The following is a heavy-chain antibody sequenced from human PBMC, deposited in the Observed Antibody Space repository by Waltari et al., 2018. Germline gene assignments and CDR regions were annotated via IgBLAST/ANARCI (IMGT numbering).Heavy chain of an antibody. J-gene: IGHJ3*02. D-gene: IGHD6-13*01. Sequence: QVQLVQSGAEVKKPGSSVKVSCKASGGTFSSYTISWVRQAPGQGLEWMGRILPILGIANYAQKFQGRVTITADKSTSTAYMELSSLRSEDTAVYYCARDRGSSSSVRSFDIWGQGTMVTVSS. CDR3: ARDRGSSSSVRSFDI. CDR2: ILPILGIA. CDR1: GGTFSSYT. V-gene: IGHV1-69*08.